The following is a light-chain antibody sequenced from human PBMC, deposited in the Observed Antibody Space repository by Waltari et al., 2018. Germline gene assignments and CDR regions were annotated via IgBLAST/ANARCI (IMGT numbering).Light chain of an antibody. J-gene: IGLJ2*01. CDR3: YSYAGSYTLV. CDR2: DVI. V-gene: IGLV2-11*01. CDR1: SSDVGSYNY. Sequence: QSALTQPRPVSGSPGPAVTIPCAGSSSDVGSYNYVSWYQHHPGRAPNLLIYDVIKRPSGVPDRFSGSKSGNTASLTISGLQAEDEADYYCYSYAGSYTLVFGGGTKLTVL.